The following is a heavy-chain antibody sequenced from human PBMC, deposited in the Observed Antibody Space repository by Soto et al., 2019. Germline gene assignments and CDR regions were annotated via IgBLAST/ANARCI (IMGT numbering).Heavy chain of an antibody. J-gene: IGHJ4*02. V-gene: IGHV3-74*01. CDR2: TNSDGGDT. Sequence: PGGSLRLSCEASGFTFSSYWMYWVRQAPGKGLVWVSRTNSDGGDTSYADSVKGRFTISRDNAKNTLYLQMNSLRAEDTAVYYCARDRGWSLFDYWGQGTLVTVSS. CDR1: GFTFSSYW. CDR3: ARDRGWSLFDY. D-gene: IGHD6-19*01.